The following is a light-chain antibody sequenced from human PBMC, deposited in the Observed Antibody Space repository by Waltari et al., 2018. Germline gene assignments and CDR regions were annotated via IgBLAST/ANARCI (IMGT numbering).Light chain of an antibody. CDR2: WAS. CDR3: QQYYSTPLI. J-gene: IGKJ3*01. V-gene: IGKV4-1*01. Sequence: DIVMTQSPASLAVSLGERATINCKSSQSVLYSSNNKNYLAWYQQKPGQPPKLLIYWASTRESGVPDRFSGSGSGTDFTLTISSLQAEDVAVYYCQQYYSTPLIFGPGTKVDIK. CDR1: QSVLYSSNNKNY.